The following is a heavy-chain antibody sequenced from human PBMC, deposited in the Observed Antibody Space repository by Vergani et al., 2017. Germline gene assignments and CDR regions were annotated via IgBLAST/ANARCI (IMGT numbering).Heavy chain of an antibody. CDR3: ARGDMWSTVTTMWD. Sequence: EVDLVESGGGLAQPGGSLRLSCEASGITFWKFGMHWVRQGPGKGLEWVSGISWNSGAVDYADSVRGRFTISRDNAKNSLFLEMNSLRFEDTAVYYCARGDMWSTVTTMWDWGQGTLVTVSS. CDR2: ISWNSGAV. CDR1: GITFWKFG. V-gene: IGHV3-9*01. D-gene: IGHD4-11*01. J-gene: IGHJ4*02.